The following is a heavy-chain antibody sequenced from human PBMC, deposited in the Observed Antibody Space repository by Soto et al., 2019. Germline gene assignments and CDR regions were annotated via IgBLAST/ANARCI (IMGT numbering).Heavy chain of an antibody. CDR1: GYSFPGFW. D-gene: IGHD5-12*01. V-gene: IGHV5-51*01. CDR2: IFPADSET. CDR3: ARQGAGYNYDY. Sequence: HGESLKISCGASGYSFPGFWIGWVRQMPGKGLEWMGIIFPADSETRYSPSFQGQVTISADKSASTAYLEWSSLRASDTAIYYCARQGAGYNYDYWGQGTLVTVSS. J-gene: IGHJ4*02.